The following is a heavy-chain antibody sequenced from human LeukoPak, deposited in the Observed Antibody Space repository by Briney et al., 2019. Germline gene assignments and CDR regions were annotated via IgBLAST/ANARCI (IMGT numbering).Heavy chain of an antibody. CDR2: IIPIFGTA. J-gene: IGHJ4*02. V-gene: IGHV1-69*13. CDR3: ARVSAAGSLNY. Sequence: GASVTVSCKASGGTFSSYAISWVRQAPEQGLEWMGGIIPIFGTANYAQKFQGRVTITADESTSTAYMELSSLRSEDTAVYYCARVSAAGSLNYWGQGTLVTVSS. D-gene: IGHD6-13*01. CDR1: GGTFSSYA.